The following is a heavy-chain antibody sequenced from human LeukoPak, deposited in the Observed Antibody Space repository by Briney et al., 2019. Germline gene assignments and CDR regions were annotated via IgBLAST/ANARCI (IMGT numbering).Heavy chain of an antibody. J-gene: IGHJ4*02. CDR3: ARDLFGMAYYFDY. CDR2: ISSSGSSTI. Sequence: GGSLRLSCAASGFTFSDYYMSWIRQAPGKGLEWVSYISSSGSSTIYYADSVKGRFTISRDNAKNSLYLQMNSLRAEDTAVYYCARDLFGMAYYFDYWGQGTPVTVSS. V-gene: IGHV3-11*01. D-gene: IGHD3-16*01. CDR1: GFTFSDYY.